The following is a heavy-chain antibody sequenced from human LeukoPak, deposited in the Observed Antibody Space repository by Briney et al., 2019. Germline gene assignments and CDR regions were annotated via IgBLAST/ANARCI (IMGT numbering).Heavy chain of an antibody. V-gene: IGHV3-43D*03. Sequence: GGSMRLSCASSGFTFDDYAMHWIRQAPGKGLEWVSLITWDGGRSFYADSVRGRFTISRDNSKNSLYLQMNSLRAEDTALYYCARGGLIQRHAFDIWGQGTMVTVSS. CDR1: GFTFDDYA. J-gene: IGHJ3*02. CDR2: ITWDGGRS. CDR3: ARGGLIQRHAFDI. D-gene: IGHD1-1*01.